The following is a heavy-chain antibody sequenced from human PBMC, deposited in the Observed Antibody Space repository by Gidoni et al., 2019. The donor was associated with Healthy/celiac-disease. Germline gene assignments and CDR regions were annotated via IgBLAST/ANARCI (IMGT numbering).Heavy chain of an antibody. CDR1: GFTFSSYS. D-gene: IGHD6-6*01. Sequence: EVQLVASGGGLVQPGGSLRLSCAASGFTFSSYSMNWVRQAPGKGLEWVSYISSSSSTIYYADSVKGRFTISRDNAKNSLYLQMNSLRDEDTAVYYCARTQYSSSSFAFDYWGQGTLVTVSS. CDR2: ISSSSSTI. J-gene: IGHJ4*02. V-gene: IGHV3-48*02. CDR3: ARTQYSSSSFAFDY.